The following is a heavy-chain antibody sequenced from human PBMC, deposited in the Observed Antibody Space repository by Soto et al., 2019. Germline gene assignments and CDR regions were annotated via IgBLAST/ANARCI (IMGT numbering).Heavy chain of an antibody. CDR1: GGSISSSNW. J-gene: IGHJ5*02. D-gene: IGHD5-18*01. Sequence: KTSETLSLTCAVPGGSISSSNWWSGVRQPPGKGLEWIGEIYHSGSTNYNPSLKSRVTISVDKSKNQFSLKLSSVTAADTAVYYCARLYEKPEMDTGMVTVWFVPWCQGTLVTVSS. V-gene: IGHV4-4*02. CDR2: IYHSGST. CDR3: ARLYEKPEMDTGMVTVWFVP.